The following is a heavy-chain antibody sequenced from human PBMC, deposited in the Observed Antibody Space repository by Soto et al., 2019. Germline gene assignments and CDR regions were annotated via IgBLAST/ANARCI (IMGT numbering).Heavy chain of an antibody. CDR2: ISSSGSTI. CDR3: ARDQTGPELHHAGWFDP. V-gene: IGHV3-48*03. Sequence: EVQLVESGGGLVQPGGSLRLSCAASGFTFSSYEMNWVRQAPGKGLEWVSYISSSGSTIYYADSVKGRFTISRDNAKNSLYLQMNSLRAEDTAVYYCARDQTGPELHHAGWFDPWGQGTLVTVSS. D-gene: IGHD1-7*01. CDR1: GFTFSSYE. J-gene: IGHJ5*02.